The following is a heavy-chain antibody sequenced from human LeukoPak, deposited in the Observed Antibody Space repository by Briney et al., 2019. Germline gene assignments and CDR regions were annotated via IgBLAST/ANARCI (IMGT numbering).Heavy chain of an antibody. CDR1: GGSISSYY. Sequence: KASETLSRTCTVSGGSISSYYWSWIRQPPGKGLEWIGYIYYSGSTNYNPSLKSRVTISVDTSKNQFSLKLSSVTAADTAVYYCARADYGDYVTNYWGQGTLVTVSS. CDR2: IYYSGST. V-gene: IGHV4-59*01. CDR3: ARADYGDYVTNY. D-gene: IGHD4-17*01. J-gene: IGHJ4*02.